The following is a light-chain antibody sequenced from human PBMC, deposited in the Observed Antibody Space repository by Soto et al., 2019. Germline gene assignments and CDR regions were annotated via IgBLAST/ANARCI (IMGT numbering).Light chain of an antibody. CDR3: QQYGNSPPIT. J-gene: IGKJ5*01. CDR2: GAS. V-gene: IGKV3-20*01. Sequence: EIVLTQSPGTLSLSPGERATLSCRASQSVSSNLVSWYQKKPGQAPRLLIDGASSRATVIPDRFSGSGSGTDFTLTISRLEPEDFAVYYCQQYGNSPPITFGQGTLLEIK. CDR1: QSVSSNL.